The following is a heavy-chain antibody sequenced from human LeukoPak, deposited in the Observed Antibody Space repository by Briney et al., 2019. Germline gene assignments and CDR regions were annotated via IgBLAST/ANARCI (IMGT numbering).Heavy chain of an antibody. D-gene: IGHD5-18*01. CDR2: IYYTGIA. CDR1: GASISYYY. CDR3: LTVDTSMGVDY. J-gene: IGHJ4*02. V-gene: IGHV4-59*08. Sequence: SETLSLTCTVSGASISYYYWSWIRQPPGKGLEWIGYIYYTGIANYNPSLKSRLTMSVDTSKSQLSLRLSSVTAADTAVYYCLTVDTSMGVDYWGQGTLVTVSS.